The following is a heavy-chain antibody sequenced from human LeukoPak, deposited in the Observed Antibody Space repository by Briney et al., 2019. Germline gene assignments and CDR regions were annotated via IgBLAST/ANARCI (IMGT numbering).Heavy chain of an antibody. J-gene: IGHJ4*02. V-gene: IGHV3-7*01. Sequence: GSLRLSCAASGFTFSNNWMTWVRQAPGKGLEWVANIKQDGSEKYYVDSVKGRFTISRDNAKTSLYLQVNSLRAEDTAVYYCARERNGGYVPNFDSWGQGTLVTVSS. CDR2: IKQDGSEK. CDR3: ARERNGGYVPNFDS. D-gene: IGHD5-12*01. CDR1: GFTFSNNW.